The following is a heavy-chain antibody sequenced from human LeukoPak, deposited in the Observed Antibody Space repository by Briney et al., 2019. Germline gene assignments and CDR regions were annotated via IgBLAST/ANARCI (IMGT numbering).Heavy chain of an antibody. CDR2: MNPNSGNT. V-gene: IGHV1-8*01. D-gene: IGHD2-15*01. Sequence: GASVKVSCKASGYTFTSYDINWVRQATGQGLEWMGWMNPNSGNTGYAQKFQGRVTMTRNTSISTAYMELSSLRSEDTAVYYCARECPVAAAPDYWGQGTLVTVSS. CDR1: GYTFTSYD. CDR3: ARECPVAAAPDY. J-gene: IGHJ4*02.